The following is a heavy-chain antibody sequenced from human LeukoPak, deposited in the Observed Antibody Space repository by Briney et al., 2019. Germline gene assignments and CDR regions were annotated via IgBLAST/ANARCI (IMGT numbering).Heavy chain of an antibody. CDR2: IYSGGST. D-gene: IGHD6-19*01. Sequence: GGSLRLSCAASGFTVSSNYMSWVRQAPGKGLEWVSVIYSGGSTYYADSVKGRFTISRDNSKNTLYLQMNSLRAEDTAVYYCARVGGWYASGYYYYMDVWGKGTTVTISS. CDR1: GFTVSSNY. V-gene: IGHV3-53*01. J-gene: IGHJ6*03. CDR3: ARVGGWYASGYYYYMDV.